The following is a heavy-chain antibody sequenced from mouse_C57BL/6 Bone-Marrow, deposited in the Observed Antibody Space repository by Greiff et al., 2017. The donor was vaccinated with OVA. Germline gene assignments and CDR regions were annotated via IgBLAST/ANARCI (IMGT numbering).Heavy chain of an antibody. J-gene: IGHJ1*03. CDR3: ARIYYGNYWYFDV. D-gene: IGHD2-1*01. CDR1: GFSLTSYA. CDR2: IWTGGGT. V-gene: IGHV2-9-1*01. Sequence: VKLMESGPGLVAPSQSLSITCTVSGFSLTSYAISWVRQPPGKGLEWLGVIWTGGGTNYNSALKSRLSISKENSKSQVFLKMNSLQTDDTARYYCARIYYGNYWYFDVWGTGTTVTVSS.